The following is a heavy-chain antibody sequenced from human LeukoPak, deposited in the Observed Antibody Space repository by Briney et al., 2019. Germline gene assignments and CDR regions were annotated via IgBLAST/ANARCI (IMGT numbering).Heavy chain of an antibody. V-gene: IGHV4-61*02. D-gene: IGHD1-26*01. CDR1: GDSISSGSYY. Sequence: SETLSLTCTVSGDSISSGSYYWSWIRQPAGKGLEWIGRIYTSGSTNYNPSLKSRVTISVDTSKNQFSLKLSSVTAADTAVYYCARGQWELRGWFDPWGQGTLVTVSS. J-gene: IGHJ5*02. CDR3: ARGQWELRGWFDP. CDR2: IYTSGST.